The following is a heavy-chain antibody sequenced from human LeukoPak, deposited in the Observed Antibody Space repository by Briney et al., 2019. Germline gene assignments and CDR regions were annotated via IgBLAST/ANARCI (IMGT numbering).Heavy chain of an antibody. V-gene: IGHV3-21*01. CDR2: ISSSSSYI. D-gene: IGHD3-22*01. CDR3: ARDRQYYDSSGYPSFFDY. J-gene: IGHJ4*02. CDR1: GFTFSSYS. Sequence: GGSLRLSCAASGFTFSSYSMNWVRQAPGKGLEWVSSISSSSSYIYYADSVKGRFTISRDNAKNSLYLQMNSLRADDTAVYYCARDRQYYDSSGYPSFFDYWGQETLVTVSS.